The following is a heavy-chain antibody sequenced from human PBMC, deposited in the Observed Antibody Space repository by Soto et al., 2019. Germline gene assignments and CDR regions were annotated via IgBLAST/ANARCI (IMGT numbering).Heavy chain of an antibody. Sequence: ILSLTYAVDDVHFSGYGWSWIRKSPGKGLEWIGEINHSGNTNYNPSLKSRVTMLVDTSKNQFSLSLSSVTAADTAVYYCANLIDFHSSYYHDYWGHGTLVTVSS. J-gene: IGHJ4*01. CDR2: INHSGNT. CDR3: ANLIDFHSSYYHDY. CDR1: DVHFSGYG. V-gene: IGHV4-34*01. D-gene: IGHD1-26*01.